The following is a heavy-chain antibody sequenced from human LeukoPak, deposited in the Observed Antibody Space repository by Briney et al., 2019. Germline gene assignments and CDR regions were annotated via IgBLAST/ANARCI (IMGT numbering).Heavy chain of an antibody. CDR1: GGSIRSGSYY. J-gene: IGHJ4*02. V-gene: IGHV4-61*10. Sequence: SETLSLTCTVSGGSIRSGSYYWSWIRQPAGKGLEWIGYIFYTGTTNYNPSFKSRVTISVDTSNEQFSLKLTSVTAADSAVYYCARSRIEMATISPADYWGQGTLVTVSS. D-gene: IGHD5-24*01. CDR3: ARSRIEMATISPADY. CDR2: IFYTGTT.